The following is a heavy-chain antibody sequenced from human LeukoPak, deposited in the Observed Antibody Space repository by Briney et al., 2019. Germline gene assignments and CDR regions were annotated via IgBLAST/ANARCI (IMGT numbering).Heavy chain of an antibody. Sequence: GGSLRLSCAASGFTFSSYAMSWVRQAPGKGLEWVAVISYDGSNKYYADSVKGRFTISRDNSKNTLYLQMNSLRAEDTAVYYCAKAYYGSGSYLWTPDDAFDIWGQGTMVTVSS. CDR3: AKAYYGSGSYLWTPDDAFDI. D-gene: IGHD3-10*01. CDR2: ISYDGSNK. J-gene: IGHJ3*02. V-gene: IGHV3-30*18. CDR1: GFTFSSYA.